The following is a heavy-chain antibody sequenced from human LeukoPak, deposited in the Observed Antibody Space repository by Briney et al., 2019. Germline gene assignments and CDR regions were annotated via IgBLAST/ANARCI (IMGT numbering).Heavy chain of an antibody. CDR3: ARGYRYVAEYFQH. J-gene: IGHJ1*01. V-gene: IGHV4-38-2*02. CDR1: GYSISSGYY. D-gene: IGHD5-18*01. CDR2: IYHSGST. Sequence: SETLSLTCTVSGYSISSGYYWGWIRQPPGKGLECRWRIYHSGSTYYNPSLKSRVTMSVDTSKTQFSLKLSSVTAADTAVYYCARGYRYVAEYFQHWGQGTLVTVSS.